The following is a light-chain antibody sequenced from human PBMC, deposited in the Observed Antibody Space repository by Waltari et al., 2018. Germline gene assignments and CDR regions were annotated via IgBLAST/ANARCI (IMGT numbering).Light chain of an antibody. V-gene: IGKV1-8*01. Sequence: AIRITQSPSSLSASTRDRVTITCRASQGISSYLAWYQQKPGKAPKLLIYAASTLQSGVPSRFSGSGSGTDFTLTISCLQSEDFATYYCQQYYSYPWTFGQGTKVEIK. J-gene: IGKJ1*01. CDR1: QGISSY. CDR2: AAS. CDR3: QQYYSYPWT.